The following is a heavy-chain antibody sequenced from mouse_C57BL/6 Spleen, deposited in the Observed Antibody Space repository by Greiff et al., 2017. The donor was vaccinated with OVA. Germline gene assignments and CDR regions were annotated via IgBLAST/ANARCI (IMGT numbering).Heavy chain of an antibody. Sequence: QVQLQQPGAELVMPGASVKLSCKASGYTFTSYWMHWVKQRPGQGLEWIGEIDPSDSYTNYNQKFKGKSTLTVDKSSSPAYMQLSSLTSEDSAVYYCARLLGGNYEGWYFDVWGTGTTVTVSS. CDR1: GYTFTSYW. CDR3: ARLLGGNYEGWYFDV. CDR2: IDPSDSYT. J-gene: IGHJ1*03. V-gene: IGHV1-69*01. D-gene: IGHD2-1*01.